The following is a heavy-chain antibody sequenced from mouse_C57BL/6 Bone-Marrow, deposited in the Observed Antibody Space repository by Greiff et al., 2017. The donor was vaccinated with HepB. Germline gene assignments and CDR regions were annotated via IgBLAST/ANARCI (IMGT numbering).Heavy chain of an antibody. V-gene: IGHV1-64*01. D-gene: IGHD1-2*01. CDR2: IHPNSGST. J-gene: IGHJ3*01. Sequence: QVQLQPPGAELVKPGASVKLSCKASGYTFTSYWMHWVKQRPGQGLEWIGMIHPNSGSTNYNEKFKSKATLTVDKSSSTAYMQLSSLTSEDSAVYYCARSSLLRAWFAYWGQGTLVTVSA. CDR1: GYTFTSYW. CDR3: ARSSLLRAWFAY.